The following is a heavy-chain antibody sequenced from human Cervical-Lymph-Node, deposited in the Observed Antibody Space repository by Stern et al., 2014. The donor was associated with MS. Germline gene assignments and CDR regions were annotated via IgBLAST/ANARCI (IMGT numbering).Heavy chain of an antibody. CDR1: GFTFRDYY. Sequence: QVQLVESGGHLVKPGGSLRLSCAASGFTFRDYYMSWIRQAPGKGLEWVSAISSSADTISYADSVKGRFTISRDNANNLLYLHMNPLRAEDSAIYYCARQIIYYGLFAYWGQGALVTVSS. J-gene: IGHJ4*02. CDR3: ARQIIYYGLFAY. V-gene: IGHV3-11*01. CDR2: ISSSADTI. D-gene: IGHD3-10*01.